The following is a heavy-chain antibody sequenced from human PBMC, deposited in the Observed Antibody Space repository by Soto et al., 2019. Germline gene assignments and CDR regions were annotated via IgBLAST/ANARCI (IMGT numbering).Heavy chain of an antibody. J-gene: IGHJ4*03. CDR3: ARDSSSGWYERYYFDY. CDR2: TYYRSKWYN. D-gene: IGHD6-19*01. V-gene: IGHV6-1*01. CDR1: GDSVSSNSAA. Sequence: LSLTCAISGDSVSSNSAAWNWIRQSPSRGLEWLGRTYYRSKWYNDYAVSVKSRITINPDTSKNQFSLQLNSVTPEDTAVYYCARDSSSGWYERYYFDYWGQGTTVTVSS.